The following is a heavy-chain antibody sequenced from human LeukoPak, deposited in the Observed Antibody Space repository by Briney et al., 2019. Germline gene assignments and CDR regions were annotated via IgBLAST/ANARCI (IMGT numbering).Heavy chain of an antibody. D-gene: IGHD2-2*02. CDR2: IHPGDSDT. CDR1: GYTFTGDW. V-gene: IGHV5-51*01. CDR3: AKTIGYCSSTSCHSYFDY. J-gene: IGHJ4*02. Sequence: GESLKISCKASGYTFTGDWIGWVRQMPGKGLEWMGIIHPGDSDTRYSPSFQGQVTISADKSISTAYLQWSSLKASDTAIYYCAKTIGYCSSTSCHSYFDYWGQGTLVTVSS.